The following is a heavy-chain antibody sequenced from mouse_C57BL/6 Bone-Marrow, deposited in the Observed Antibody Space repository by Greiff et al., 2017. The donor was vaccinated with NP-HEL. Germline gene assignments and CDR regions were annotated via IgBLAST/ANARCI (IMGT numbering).Heavy chain of an antibody. CDR1: GFTFSSYG. V-gene: IGHV5-6*01. CDR2: ISSGGSYT. Sequence: DVQLQESGGDLVKPRGSLKLSCAASGFTFSSYGMSWVRQTPDKRLEWVATISSGGSYTYYPDSVKGRFTISRDNAKNTLYLQMSSLKSEDTAMYYCARPDYWGQGTTLTVSS. CDR3: ARPDY. J-gene: IGHJ2*01.